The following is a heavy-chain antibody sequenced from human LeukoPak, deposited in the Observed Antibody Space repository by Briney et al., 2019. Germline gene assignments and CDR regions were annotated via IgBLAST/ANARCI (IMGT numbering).Heavy chain of an antibody. Sequence: SETLSLTCTVSGGSISSYFWSWIRQSLGRGLEWIGYIYYSGSTNYNPTLKGRVTISVDASKNQFSLKLSSVTAADTAVYYGARYSSSSTCFNYWGQGTLVTVSS. CDR3: ARYSSSSTCFNY. J-gene: IGHJ4*02. CDR1: GGSISSYF. CDR2: IYYSGST. D-gene: IGHD6-6*01. V-gene: IGHV4-59*01.